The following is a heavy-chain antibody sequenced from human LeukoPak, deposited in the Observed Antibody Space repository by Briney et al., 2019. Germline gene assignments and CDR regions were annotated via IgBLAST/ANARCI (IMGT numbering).Heavy chain of an antibody. V-gene: IGHV1-18*01. CDR2: ISVHNGNT. CDR1: GFTFATYL. Sequence: ASVKVSCKASGFTFATYLISWVRQAPAQGPEWMGRISVHNGNTNYARKLQGRVSLATDTSTTTVYMELRSLTSDDTAVYYCARGDYYDSSGYDYWGQGTLVTVSS. J-gene: IGHJ4*02. D-gene: IGHD3-22*01. CDR3: ARGDYYDSSGYDY.